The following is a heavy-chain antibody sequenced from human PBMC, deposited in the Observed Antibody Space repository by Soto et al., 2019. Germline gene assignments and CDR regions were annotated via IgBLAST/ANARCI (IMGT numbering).Heavy chain of an antibody. CDR1: SYTFNRYG. D-gene: IGHD1-26*01. Sequence: ASKKVSCTDSSYTFNRYGISCVRQAPGQGHEWMGWISVYIGNTNYAQKLQGRVTMTTDASTSTSYMELRSLSSDDTAVYYCARGDRGAFDLWGQGTVFTVS. V-gene: IGHV1-18*01. CDR3: ARGDRGAFDL. CDR2: ISVYIGNT. J-gene: IGHJ3*01.